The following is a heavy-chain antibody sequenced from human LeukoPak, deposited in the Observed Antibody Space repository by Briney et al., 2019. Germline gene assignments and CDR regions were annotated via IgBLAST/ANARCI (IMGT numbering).Heavy chain of an antibody. V-gene: IGHV4-39*01. CDR1: GGSISSGSRDYY. CDR3: ARQFGSGLWYFDL. Sequence: KPSETLSLTCTVSGGSISSGSRDYYWGWIRQPPGKGLDLIGSISDSERTYYNPSLNSRFTVSEDTSKNQCSLNLSSVTAADTAVYYCARQFGSGLWYFDLWGRGSLVTVSS. D-gene: IGHD3-10*01. CDR2: ISDSERT. J-gene: IGHJ2*01.